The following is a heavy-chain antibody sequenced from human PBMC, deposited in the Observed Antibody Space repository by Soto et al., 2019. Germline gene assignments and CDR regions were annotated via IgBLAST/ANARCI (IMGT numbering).Heavy chain of an antibody. CDR3: ARDPSTTGYYGLDV. CDR2: IYSGGVT. V-gene: IGHV3-53*01. Sequence: EVQLVESGGGFIQPGGSLRLSCAASGFSVKSYQMNWVRQAPGKGLEWPSVIYSGGVTYYAGSVKGRFTITRDISRNAVDLQMYSLTAEDTAKYYCARDPSTTGYYGLDVWGQGTTGTVSS. CDR1: GFSVKSYQ. J-gene: IGHJ6*02.